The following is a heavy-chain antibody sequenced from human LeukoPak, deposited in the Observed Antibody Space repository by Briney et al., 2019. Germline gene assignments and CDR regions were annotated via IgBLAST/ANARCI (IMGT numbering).Heavy chain of an antibody. J-gene: IGHJ4*02. V-gene: IGHV4-34*01. CDR2: INHSGST. CDR1: GGSFSGYY. CDR3: ARAPEADFTTGELDY. D-gene: IGHD1-1*01. Sequence: SETLSLTCAVYGGSFSGYYWSWIRQPPGKGLEWIGEINHSGSTNYNPSLKSRVTISVDTSKNQFSLKLSSVTAADTAVYYCARAPEADFTTGELDYWGQGTLVTVSS.